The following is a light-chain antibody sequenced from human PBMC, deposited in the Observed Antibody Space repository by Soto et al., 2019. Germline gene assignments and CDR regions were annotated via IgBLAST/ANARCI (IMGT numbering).Light chain of an antibody. CDR3: QQYGISLRT. CDR2: GAS. CDR1: QSVSSNF. Sequence: SAGALSLTKRERATLSCRASQSVSSNFLAWYQQKPGQAPRLLIYGASNRATGIPDRFSGSGSGTDFTLTISRLEPEDFAVYYCQQYGISLRTFAQG. V-gene: IGKV3-20*01. J-gene: IGKJ1*01.